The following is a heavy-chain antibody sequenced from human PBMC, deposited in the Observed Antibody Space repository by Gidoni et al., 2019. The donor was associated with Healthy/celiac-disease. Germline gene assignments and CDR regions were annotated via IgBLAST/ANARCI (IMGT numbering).Heavy chain of an antibody. J-gene: IGHJ6*02. Sequence: QVQLVESGGGVVQPGRSLRLSCAASGFTFSSYAMPWVRQAPGKGLEWVAVISYDGSNKYYADSVKGRFTISRDNSKNTLYLQMNSLRAEDTAVYYCARDRDFWSGYLPGVYYYYYGMDVWGQGTTVTVSS. V-gene: IGHV3-30-3*01. CDR2: ISYDGSNK. CDR1: GFTFSSYA. D-gene: IGHD3-3*01. CDR3: ARDRDFWSGYLPGVYYYYYGMDV.